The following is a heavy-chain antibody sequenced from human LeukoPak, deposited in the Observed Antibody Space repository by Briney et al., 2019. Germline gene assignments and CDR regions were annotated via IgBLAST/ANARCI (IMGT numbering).Heavy chain of an antibody. Sequence: GGSLRLSCAASGFTFSSYSMNWVRQAPGKGLEWVSSISSSSSYIYYADSVKGRFTISRDNAKNSLYLQMDSLGPEDTAVYYCARDPYSGNYGNDYYYYMDVWGKGTTVTVSS. V-gene: IGHV3-21*01. CDR2: ISSSSSYI. CDR3: ARDPYSGNYGNDYYYYMDV. CDR1: GFTFSSYS. D-gene: IGHD1-26*01. J-gene: IGHJ6*03.